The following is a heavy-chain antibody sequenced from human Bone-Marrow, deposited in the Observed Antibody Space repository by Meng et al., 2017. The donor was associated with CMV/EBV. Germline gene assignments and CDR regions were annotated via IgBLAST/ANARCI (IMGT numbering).Heavy chain of an antibody. D-gene: IGHD1-20*01. J-gene: IGHJ4*01. Sequence: LRLSCTVSGGSISSGDYYWSWIRQPPGKGLEWIGYIYYSGSTYYNPSLKSRVTISVDTSKNQFSLRLSSVTAADTAVYYCASAQYNWNYFDYWGHGTLVTVSS. V-gene: IGHV4-30-4*08. CDR1: GGSISSGDYY. CDR3: ASAQYNWNYFDY. CDR2: IYYSGST.